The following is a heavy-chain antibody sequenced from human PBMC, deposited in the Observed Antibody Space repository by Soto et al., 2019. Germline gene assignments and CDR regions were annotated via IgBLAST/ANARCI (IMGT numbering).Heavy chain of an antibody. CDR1: GGSVSDYA. Sequence: QVHLVQSGTQVKKPGSSVRVSCRASGGSVSDYAINWVRQAPGQGLEWMGWISPFTGDTHYTQSLQGRVTMTTDTSTSTAYMELRSLRSADTAVYYCARSCSGGSCHSTYWGQGTLVTVSS. J-gene: IGHJ4*02. CDR3: ARSCSGGSCHSTY. D-gene: IGHD2-15*01. V-gene: IGHV1-18*01. CDR2: ISPFTGDT.